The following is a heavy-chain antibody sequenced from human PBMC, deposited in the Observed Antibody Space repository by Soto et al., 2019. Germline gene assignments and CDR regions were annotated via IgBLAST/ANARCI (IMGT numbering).Heavy chain of an antibody. Sequence: PSETLSLTCAFYGWSFSGYYWSWIRQPPGKGLEWIGEINHSGSTNYNPSLKSRVTISVDTSKNQFSLKLSSVTAADTAVYYCARAIFFIIVVVVAATLSLIYYYYYYMDVWGKGTTVTVSS. CDR1: GWSFSGYY. V-gene: IGHV4-34*01. CDR3: ARAIFFIIVVVVAATLSLIYYYYYYMDV. D-gene: IGHD2-15*01. CDR2: INHSGST. J-gene: IGHJ6*03.